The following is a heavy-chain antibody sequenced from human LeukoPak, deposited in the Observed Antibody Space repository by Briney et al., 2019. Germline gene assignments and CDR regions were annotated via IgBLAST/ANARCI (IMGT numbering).Heavy chain of an antibody. CDR1: GGSISSSSYY. D-gene: IGHD4-17*01. CDR2: IYYSGST. CDR3: ARARDYAEPKFDP. J-gene: IGHJ5*02. Sequence: SETLSLTCTASGGSISSSSYYWGWIRQPPGKGLEWIGSIYYSGSTYYNPSLKSRVTISVDTSKNQFSLKLSSVTAADTAVYYCARARDYAEPKFDPWGQGTLVTVSS. V-gene: IGHV4-39*07.